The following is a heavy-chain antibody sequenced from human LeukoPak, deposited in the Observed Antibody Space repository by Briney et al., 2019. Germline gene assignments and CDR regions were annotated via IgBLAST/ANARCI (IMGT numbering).Heavy chain of an antibody. D-gene: IGHD4/OR15-4a*01. J-gene: IGHJ4*01. CDR1: GFTFSNYA. CDR2: INGRGDST. V-gene: IGHV3-23*01. Sequence: GGSLRLSCTTSGFTFSNYAMSWVRQAPGKGLEWVSGINGRGDSTVYADAVKGRFTISRDNFKSTLYLQMNSLRVEDTAGYYCAKDQGSGHGAYTWGTFDFWGLETLVTVSS. CDR3: AKDQGSGHGAYTWGTFDF.